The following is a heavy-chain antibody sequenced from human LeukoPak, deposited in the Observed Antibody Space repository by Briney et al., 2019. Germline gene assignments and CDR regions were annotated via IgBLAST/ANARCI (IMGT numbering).Heavy chain of an antibody. CDR3: ARDYGSGTLLAY. D-gene: IGHD3-10*01. Sequence: SETLSLTCTVSGGSISSYYWSWIRQPPGKGLEWIGYIYYSGSTNYNPSLKSRVTISVDTSKNQFSLKLSFVTAADTAVYYCARDYGSGTLLAYWGQGTLVTVSS. CDR1: GGSISSYY. CDR2: IYYSGST. J-gene: IGHJ4*02. V-gene: IGHV4-59*01.